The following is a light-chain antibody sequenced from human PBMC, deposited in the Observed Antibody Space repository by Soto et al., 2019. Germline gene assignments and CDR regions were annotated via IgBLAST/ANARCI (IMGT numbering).Light chain of an antibody. J-gene: IGKJ2*03. CDR2: GAS. V-gene: IGKV1-39*01. CDR3: QQTSSTPYS. CDR1: QNIYSY. Sequence: DIQMTQSPSTLSASVGGRVTITCRASQNIYSYLNWYQQQPGKAPKLLIYGASRLQSGVTSRFSGSGSGADFTLTISSLQPEDFATYSCQQTSSTPYSFGQGTKVDIK.